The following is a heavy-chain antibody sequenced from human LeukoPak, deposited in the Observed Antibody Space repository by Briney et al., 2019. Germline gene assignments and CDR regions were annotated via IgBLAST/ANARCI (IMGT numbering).Heavy chain of an antibody. V-gene: IGHV5-51*07. Sequence: GESLKISCKGSGYSFTSYWIGWVHQMPGKGLEWMGIIYPGDSDTRYSPSFQGQVTISADKSISTAYLQWSSLKASDTAMYYCARWSSTSCYYGCWFDPWGQGTLVTVSS. J-gene: IGHJ5*02. CDR3: ARWSSTSCYYGCWFDP. CDR2: IYPGDSDT. CDR1: GYSFTSYW. D-gene: IGHD2-2*01.